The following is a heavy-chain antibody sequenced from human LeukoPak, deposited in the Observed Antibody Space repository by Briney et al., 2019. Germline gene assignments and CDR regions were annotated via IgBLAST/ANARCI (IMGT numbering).Heavy chain of an antibody. V-gene: IGHV1-69*01. CDR1: GGTFSSYA. D-gene: IGHD2-15*01. J-gene: IGHJ4*02. CDR3: ASPYCSGGSCYRGGSFDY. Sequence: SVKVSCKASGGTFSSYAISWVRQAPGQGLEWMGGIIPIFGTANYAQKFQGRVTITADESTSTAYMELSSLRSEDTAVYYCASPYCSGGSCYRGGSFDYWGQGTLVTVSS. CDR2: IIPIFGTA.